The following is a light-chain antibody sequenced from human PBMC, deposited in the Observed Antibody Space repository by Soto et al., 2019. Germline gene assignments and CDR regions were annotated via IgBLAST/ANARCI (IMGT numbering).Light chain of an antibody. Sequence: EMVLTQSPGTLSLSPGETVTLSCRASQSISSNYVAWFQHKPGQAPRLLIYGASSRAPGIPERFSGSGSGTDFSLTINRLEPEGSAVFYCQQYGYPQLTFGGGTKVEIK. CDR3: QQYGYPQLT. CDR2: GAS. V-gene: IGKV3-20*01. CDR1: QSISSNY. J-gene: IGKJ4*01.